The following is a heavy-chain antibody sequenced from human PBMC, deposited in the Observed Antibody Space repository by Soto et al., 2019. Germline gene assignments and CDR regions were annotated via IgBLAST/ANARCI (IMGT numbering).Heavy chain of an antibody. CDR1: GGSFSGYY. D-gene: IGHD3-10*01. V-gene: IGHV4-34*01. CDR2: INHSGST. CDR3: ARRAYGSGSYDTFDY. Sequence: SETLSLTCAVYGGSFSGYYWSWIRQPPGKGLEWIGEINHSGSTNYNPSLKSRVTISVDTSKNQFSLKLSSVTAADTAVYYCARRAYGSGSYDTFDYWGQGTLVTVSS. J-gene: IGHJ4*02.